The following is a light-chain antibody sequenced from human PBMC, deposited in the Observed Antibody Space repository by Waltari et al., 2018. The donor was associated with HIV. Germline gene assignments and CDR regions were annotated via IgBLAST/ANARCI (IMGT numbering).Light chain of an antibody. CDR3: QSYDSRLSGSV. CDR2: GNS. Sequence: SVLTQPPSVSGAPGQRVTISCSERGSNSGAACAVHWYQHLPGTAPKLLIYGNSNRPSGVPDRFSGSKSGTSASLAITGLQPEDEGDYYCQSYDSRLSGSVFGGGTKLTVL. J-gene: IGLJ2*01. CDR1: GSNSGAACA. V-gene: IGLV1-40*01.